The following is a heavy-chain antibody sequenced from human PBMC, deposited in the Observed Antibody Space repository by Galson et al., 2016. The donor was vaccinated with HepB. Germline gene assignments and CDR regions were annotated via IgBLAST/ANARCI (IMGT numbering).Heavy chain of an antibody. D-gene: IGHD1-26*01. CDR3: ARDSEPHYYGVRA. J-gene: IGHJ6*02. V-gene: IGHV4/OR15-8*01. CDR1: VGSISDSYW. Sequence: SETLSLTCVVSVGSISDSYWWTWVRQPPGGGLEWIGEMYHTGSANYNPSLDSRLTISLDKSKNQFSLILTSVTAADTAVYYCARDSEPHYYGVRAWGQGTTVIVSS. CDR2: MYHTGSA.